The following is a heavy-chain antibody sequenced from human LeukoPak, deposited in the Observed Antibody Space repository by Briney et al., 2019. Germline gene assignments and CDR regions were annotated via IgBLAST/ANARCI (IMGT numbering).Heavy chain of an antibody. CDR1: GFTFSSFG. CDR3: AKGYCSVTNCPGDC. V-gene: IGHV3-30*03. CDR2: TSYDGSNE. Sequence: GRSLRLSCVASGFTFSSFGMHWVRQAPGKGLEWVAVTSYDGSNEYYADSVKGRFTISRDNSKDTLYLQMNSLRADDTAVYYAAKGYCSVTNCPGDCWGQGTLVTVSS. D-gene: IGHD2-15*01. J-gene: IGHJ4*02.